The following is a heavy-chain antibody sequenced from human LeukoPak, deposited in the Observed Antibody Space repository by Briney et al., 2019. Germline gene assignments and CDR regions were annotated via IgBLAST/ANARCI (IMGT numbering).Heavy chain of an antibody. CDR1: GGTFSSYA. CDR3: ARDILTGYYTPHGMDV. V-gene: IGHV1-69*13. Sequence: ASVKVSCKASGGTFSSYAISWVRQAPGQGLEWMGGIIPIFGTANYAQKFQGRVTITADESTSTAYMELGSLRSEDTAAYYCARDILTGYYTPHGMDVWGQGTTVTVSS. J-gene: IGHJ6*02. CDR2: IIPIFGTA. D-gene: IGHD3-9*01.